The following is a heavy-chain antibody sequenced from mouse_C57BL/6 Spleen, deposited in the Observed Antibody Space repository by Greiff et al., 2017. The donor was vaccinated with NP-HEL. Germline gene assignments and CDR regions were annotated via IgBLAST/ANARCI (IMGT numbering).Heavy chain of an antibody. V-gene: IGHV1-64*01. CDR2: IHPNSGST. D-gene: IGHD2-2*01. CDR3: AKGGMVTTGRFAY. J-gene: IGHJ3*01. CDR1: GYTFTSYW. Sequence: QVQLQQPGAELVKPGASVKLSCKASGYTFTSYWMHWVKPRPGQGLEWIGMIHPNSGSTNYNEKFTSKATLTVDKSSSTAYMQLSSLTSEYSAVYYCAKGGMVTTGRFAYWGQGTLVTVSA.